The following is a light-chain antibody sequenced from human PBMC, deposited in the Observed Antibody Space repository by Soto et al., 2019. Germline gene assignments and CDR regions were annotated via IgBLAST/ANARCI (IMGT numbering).Light chain of an antibody. V-gene: IGLV2-14*03. CDR1: SSDVGGYNY. CDR2: DVS. Sequence: QSVLTQPASVSGSPGQSITISCTGTSSDVGGYNYVSWYQQHPGKAPKLMIYDVSHRPSGVSNRFSGSKSGNTASLTISGLQAEDEADYYCSSYTSSSPVVFGGGTKLTVL. J-gene: IGLJ2*01. CDR3: SSYTSSSPVV.